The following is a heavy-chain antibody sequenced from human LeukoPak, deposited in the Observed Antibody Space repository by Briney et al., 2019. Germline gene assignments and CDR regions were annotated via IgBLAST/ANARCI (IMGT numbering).Heavy chain of an antibody. Sequence: GGSLRLSCAASGFTFSSYWMHWVRQAPGKGLEWVSYISSSGSTKYYADSVKGRFTISRDNAESSLYLQMNSLRVEDTAMYYCARRLRLLEWSPFDYWGQGTLVTVSS. CDR2: ISSSGSTK. J-gene: IGHJ4*02. CDR1: GFTFSSYW. D-gene: IGHD3-3*01. CDR3: ARRLRLLEWSPFDY. V-gene: IGHV3-48*04.